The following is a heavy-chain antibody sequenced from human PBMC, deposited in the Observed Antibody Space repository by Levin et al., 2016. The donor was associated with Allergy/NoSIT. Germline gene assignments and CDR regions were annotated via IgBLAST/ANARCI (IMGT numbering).Heavy chain of an antibody. V-gene: IGHV4-39*01. D-gene: IGHD4-17*01. CDR2: IYYSGSS. J-gene: IGHJ4*02. Sequence: RQAPGKGLEWIARIYYSGSSYYNPSLKSRVTISIDTSKKQFSLKMISVSATDTAVYYCARLDFGDFRADSWGQGTLVTVSS. CDR3: ARLDFGDFRADS.